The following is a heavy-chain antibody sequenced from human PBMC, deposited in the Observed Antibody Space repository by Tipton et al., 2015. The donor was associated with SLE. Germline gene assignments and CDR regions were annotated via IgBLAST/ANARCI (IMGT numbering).Heavy chain of an antibody. Sequence: SLRLSCAASGFTFSSYGMHWVRQAPGKGLEWVAYISFDGSDKNYADSVRGRFTISRDNSKNTLYLQMSSLRAEDTAVYYCAKEIRPNDYWGQGTLVTVSS. CDR3: AKEIRPNDY. J-gene: IGHJ4*02. V-gene: IGHV3-30*12. CDR2: ISFDGSDK. CDR1: GFTFSSYG.